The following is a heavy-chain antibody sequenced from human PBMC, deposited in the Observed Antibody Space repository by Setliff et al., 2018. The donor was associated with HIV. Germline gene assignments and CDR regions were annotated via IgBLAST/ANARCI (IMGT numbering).Heavy chain of an antibody. D-gene: IGHD4-17*01. J-gene: IGHJ4*02. CDR3: ARAAAGNTGPFDL. Sequence: SETLSLTCTVSDSGTYYWSWIRQPAGKGLEWIGRVSSRGDTNYNPSLKSRVTMSVDTSKNQFPLKLTSVTASDTAVYYCARAAAGNTGPFDLWGEGSPVTVSS. CDR2: VSSRGDT. V-gene: IGHV4-4*07. CDR1: DSGTYY.